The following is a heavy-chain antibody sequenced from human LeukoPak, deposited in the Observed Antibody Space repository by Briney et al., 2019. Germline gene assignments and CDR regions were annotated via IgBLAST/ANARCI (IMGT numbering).Heavy chain of an antibody. Sequence: SETLSLTCTVSGGSISSYYWSWIRQPPEKGLEWIGYIYYSGSTNYNPSLKSRVTISVDTSKNQFSLKLSSVTAADTAVYYCARVSMAPWYYYMDVWGKGTTVTVSS. J-gene: IGHJ6*03. CDR1: GGSISSYY. D-gene: IGHD2/OR15-2a*01. CDR3: ARVSMAPWYYYMDV. V-gene: IGHV4-59*01. CDR2: IYYSGST.